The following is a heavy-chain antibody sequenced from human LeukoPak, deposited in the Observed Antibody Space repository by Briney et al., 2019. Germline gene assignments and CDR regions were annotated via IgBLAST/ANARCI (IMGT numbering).Heavy chain of an antibody. D-gene: IGHD3-22*01. V-gene: IGHV1-2*06. J-gene: IGHJ4*02. Sequence: ASVKVSCKASGYTLTGYYMHWVRQAPGQGLEWMGRINPNSGGTNYAQKFQGRVTMTRDTSISTAYMELSRLRSDDTAVYYCARAGYYYDSSGYYYVGVDYWGQGTLVTVSS. CDR1: GYTLTGYY. CDR2: INPNSGGT. CDR3: ARAGYYYDSSGYYYVGVDY.